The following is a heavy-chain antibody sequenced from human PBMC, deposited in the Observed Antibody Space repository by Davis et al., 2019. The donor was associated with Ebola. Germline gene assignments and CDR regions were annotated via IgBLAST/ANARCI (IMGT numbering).Heavy chain of an antibody. J-gene: IGHJ4*02. CDR1: GFTFSSYG. Sequence: PGSLLKISCAASGFTFSSYGMHWVRQAPGKGLEWVAVISYDGSNKYYADSVKGRFTISRDNSKNTLYLQMNSLRAEDTAVYYCARDFGLAAAGTAFDSWGQGTLVTVSS. V-gene: IGHV3-30*03. D-gene: IGHD6-13*01. CDR2: ISYDGSNK. CDR3: ARDFGLAAAGTAFDS.